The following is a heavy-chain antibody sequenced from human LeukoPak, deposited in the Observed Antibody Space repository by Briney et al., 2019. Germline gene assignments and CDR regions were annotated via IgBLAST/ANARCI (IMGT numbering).Heavy chain of an antibody. J-gene: IGHJ4*02. Sequence: GGSLRLSCAASGFTFSSYAMHWVRQAPGKGLEWVAVISYDGSNKYYADSVKGRFTIFRDNSKNTLYLQMNSLRAEDTAVYYCASPYCSSTSCYHRGDDYWGQGTLVTVSS. V-gene: IGHV3-30-3*01. D-gene: IGHD2-2*01. CDR3: ASPYCSSTSCYHRGDDY. CDR2: ISYDGSNK. CDR1: GFTFSSYA.